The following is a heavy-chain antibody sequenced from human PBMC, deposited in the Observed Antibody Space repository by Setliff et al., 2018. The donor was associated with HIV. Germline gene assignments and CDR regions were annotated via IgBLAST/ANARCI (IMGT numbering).Heavy chain of an antibody. J-gene: IGHJ6*02. CDR1: GDSISSGSYY. Sequence: PSETLSLTCTVSGDSISSGSYYWSWIRQPAGKGLEWIGHVYTSGSTDYNPSLNSRLTISIDTSRNQFSLGLNSVTAADTAVYYCARRKGGYGLDVWGQGTTVTVSS. CDR3: ARRKGGYGLDV. V-gene: IGHV4-61*09. D-gene: IGHD3-16*01. CDR2: VYTSGST.